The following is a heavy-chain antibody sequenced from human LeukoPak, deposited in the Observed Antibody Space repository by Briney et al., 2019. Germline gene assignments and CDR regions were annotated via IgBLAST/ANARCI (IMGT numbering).Heavy chain of an antibody. V-gene: IGHV4-31*03. CDR1: GGSVNRGGYY. J-gene: IGHJ4*02. CDR3: ARARQSGSSNPFVY. CDR2: IYYSGST. Sequence: SETLSLTCIVSGGSVNRGGYYWSWIRQHPGKGLEWIGYIYYSGSTSYNPSLMSRVTISLDTSRNQFSLNLSSVTAADTAVYYCARARQSGSSNPFVYWGQGTLVTVSS. D-gene: IGHD1-26*01.